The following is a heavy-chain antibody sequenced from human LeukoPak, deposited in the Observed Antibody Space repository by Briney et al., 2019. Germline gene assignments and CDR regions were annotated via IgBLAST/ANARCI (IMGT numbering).Heavy chain of an antibody. Sequence: ASVKVSCKASGYTSTSYYMHWVRQAPGQGLEWMGIINPSGGSTSYAQKFQGRVTMTRDTSTSTVYMELSSLRSEDTAVYHCARAPGYYDSSGVFDYWGQGTLVTVSS. V-gene: IGHV1-46*01. CDR1: GYTSTSYY. D-gene: IGHD3-22*01. J-gene: IGHJ4*02. CDR3: ARAPGYYDSSGVFDY. CDR2: INPSGGST.